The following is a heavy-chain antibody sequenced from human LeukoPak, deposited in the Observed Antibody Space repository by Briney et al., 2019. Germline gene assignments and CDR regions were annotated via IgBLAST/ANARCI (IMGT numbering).Heavy chain of an antibody. CDR3: AKDTHPGTGTCFDY. CDR1: GFTFSSYA. V-gene: IGHV3-30*02. J-gene: IGHJ4*02. D-gene: IGHD6-13*01. CDR2: IRYDGSNK. Sequence: PGRSLRLSCVASGFTFSSYAMHWVRQAPGKGLEWVAFIRYDGSNKYYADSVKGRFTISRDNSKNTLYLQMNSLRAEDTAVYYCAKDTHPGTGTCFDYWGQGTLVTVSS.